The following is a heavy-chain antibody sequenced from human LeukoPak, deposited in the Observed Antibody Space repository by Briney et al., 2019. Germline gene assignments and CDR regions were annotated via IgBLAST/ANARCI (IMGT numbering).Heavy chain of an antibody. D-gene: IGHD6-13*01. CDR2: INHSGST. CDR1: GGSFSGYY. CDR3: ARGLYSGYSSRRNWFDP. Sequence: SETLSLTCAVYGGSFSGYYWSWIRQSPGKGLEWIGEINHSGSTNYNPSLKSRVTISVDTSKNQFSLKLSSVTAADTAVYYCARGLYSGYSSRRNWFDPWGQGTLVTVSS. J-gene: IGHJ5*02. V-gene: IGHV4-34*01.